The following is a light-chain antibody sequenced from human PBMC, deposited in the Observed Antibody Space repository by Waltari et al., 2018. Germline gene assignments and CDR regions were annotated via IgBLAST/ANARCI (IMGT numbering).Light chain of an antibody. J-gene: IGLJ1*01. CDR3: CSYAGSGIYV. CDR1: CSVVGSYNP. Sequence: QSALTQPASVSGSPGQSITVYCTVTCSVVGSYNPVSWFQQYPDTAPKLIIFEVNKRPSGVSNRFSGSKSGNTASLTISGLQAGDEADYYCCSYAGSGIYVFGTGAKVTVL. CDR2: EVN. V-gene: IGLV2-23*02.